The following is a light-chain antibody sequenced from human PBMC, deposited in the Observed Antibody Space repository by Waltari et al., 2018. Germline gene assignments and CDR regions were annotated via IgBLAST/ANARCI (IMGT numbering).Light chain of an antibody. V-gene: IGLV1-44*01. CDR2: SHN. Sequence: QSVLTQPPSVSGTPGQRVTISCSGSSTNIGSNTVHWYPQLPGTAPKLLIYSHNQRPSGVPDRISGSRSGTSASLAVSGLQSEDEADYYCAVWDGSLNAYVFGAGTKVTVL. J-gene: IGLJ1*01. CDR1: STNIGSNT. CDR3: AVWDGSLNAYV.